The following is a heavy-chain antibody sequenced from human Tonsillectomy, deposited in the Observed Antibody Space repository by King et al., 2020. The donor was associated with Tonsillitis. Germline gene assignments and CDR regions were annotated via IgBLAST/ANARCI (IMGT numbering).Heavy chain of an antibody. CDR3: AREDYYDSSGYN. Sequence: VQLVESGGGVVRPGGSLRLSCAASGFTFGDYGMSWVRQAPGKGMEWVSGINWNGGRTGYADSVKGRFTISRDNAKNSLYLQMNSLRAEDTALYYCAREDYYDSSGYNWGQGTLVTVSS. CDR1: GFTFGDYG. V-gene: IGHV3-20*04. CDR2: INWNGGRT. D-gene: IGHD3-22*01. J-gene: IGHJ4*02.